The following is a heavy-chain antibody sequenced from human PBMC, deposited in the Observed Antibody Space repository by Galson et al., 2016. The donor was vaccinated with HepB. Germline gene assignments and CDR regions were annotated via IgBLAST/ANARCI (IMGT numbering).Heavy chain of an antibody. D-gene: IGHD1-7*01. CDR3: ARLDYRSSNWDSPSDY. V-gene: IGHV1-18*01. J-gene: IGHJ4*02. CDR2: FGAYNGNT. CDR1: GYTFTSYG. Sequence: SVKVSCKASGYTFTSYGISWVRQAPGQGLEWMGWFGAYNGNTKYAQKIQGRVSMTTDTSTDTAYMELRSLRSDDTAVYYCARLDYRSSNWDSPSDYWGQGTLVTVSS.